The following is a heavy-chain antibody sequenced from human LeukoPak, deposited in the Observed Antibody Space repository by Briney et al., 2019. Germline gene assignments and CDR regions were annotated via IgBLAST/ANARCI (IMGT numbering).Heavy chain of an antibody. Sequence: GRSLRLSCAASGFTFSSYGMHWVRQAPGKGLEWVAVIWYDGSNKYYADSVKGRFTISRDNSKNTLYLQMNSLRAEDTAVYYCAGGFYDFWSGPSAMDVWGQGTTVTVSS. CDR2: IWYDGSNK. V-gene: IGHV3-33*01. J-gene: IGHJ6*02. CDR3: AGGFYDFWSGPSAMDV. CDR1: GFTFSSYG. D-gene: IGHD3-3*01.